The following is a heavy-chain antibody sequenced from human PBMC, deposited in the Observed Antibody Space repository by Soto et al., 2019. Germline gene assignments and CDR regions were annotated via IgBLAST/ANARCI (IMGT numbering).Heavy chain of an antibody. CDR2: ISAYDGHT. D-gene: IGHD1-1*01. CDR1: GYNFNNHY. CDR3: ARETDWTYFPH. V-gene: IGHV1-18*01. Sequence: ASLKVSCKASGYNFNNHYIHWVLQAPGQGLEWVGSISAYDGHTDYAQKLQGRVTMTTDRSTSTAFMELRSLTSDDTALYYCARETDWTYFPHWGQGTLVTVSS. J-gene: IGHJ1*01.